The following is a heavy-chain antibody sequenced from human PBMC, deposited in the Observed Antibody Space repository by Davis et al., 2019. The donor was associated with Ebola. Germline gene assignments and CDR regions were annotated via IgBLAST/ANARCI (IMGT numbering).Heavy chain of an antibody. CDR2: IFYTGST. D-gene: IGHD3-16*01. V-gene: IGHV4-59*01. CDR1: GGSFSGYY. Sequence: SETLSLTCAVYGGSFSGYYWSWIRQPPGKGLEWIGYIFYTGSTNYNPSLKSRVTISVDTSKNQFSLKLSSVTAADTAVYYCARGVIGNWVDPWGQGTLVTVSS. J-gene: IGHJ5*02. CDR3: ARGVIGNWVDP.